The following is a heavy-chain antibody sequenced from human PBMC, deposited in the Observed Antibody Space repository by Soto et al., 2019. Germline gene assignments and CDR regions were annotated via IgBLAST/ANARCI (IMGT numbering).Heavy chain of an antibody. CDR2: ICGTSNST. J-gene: IGHJ5*02. Sequence: GGSLRLSCAASGFTFSSYAMSWVRQAPGKGLEWVSVICGTSNSTYYADSVKGRFTISRDNSKNTLYLQMSSLRAEDMALYYCTRATGGSCYSSVGSWGQGTLVTVSS. CDR1: GFTFSSYA. V-gene: IGHV3-23*01. D-gene: IGHD2-15*01. CDR3: TRATGGSCYSSVGS.